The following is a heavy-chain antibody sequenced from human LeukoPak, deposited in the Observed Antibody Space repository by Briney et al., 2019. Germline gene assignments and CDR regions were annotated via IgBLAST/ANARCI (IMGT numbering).Heavy chain of an antibody. V-gene: IGHV1-69*13. J-gene: IGHJ3*02. CDR1: AGTFSSYA. Sequence: AVKVSCKASAGTFSSYAISWVRQAPGQGLEWMGGIIPIFGTANYAQKFQGRVTITADESTSTAYMELSSLRSEDTAVYYCARVLLGYCSSTSCSEMGDAFDIWGQGTMVTVSS. CDR2: IIPIFGTA. D-gene: IGHD2-2*01. CDR3: ARVLLGYCSSTSCSEMGDAFDI.